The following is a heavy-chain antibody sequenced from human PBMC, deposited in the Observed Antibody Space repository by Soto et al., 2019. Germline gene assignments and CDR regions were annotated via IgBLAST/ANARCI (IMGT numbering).Heavy chain of an antibody. CDR2: INPSGGST. D-gene: IGHD3-10*01. CDR3: ARALMVRGVIMGNYYHGMDV. V-gene: IGHV1-46*01. CDR1: GYTFTSYY. J-gene: IGHJ6*02. Sequence: ASVKVSCKASGYTFTSYYMHWVRQAPGQGLEWMGIINPSGGSTSYAQKFQGRVTMTRDTSTSTVYMELSSLRSEDTAVYYCARALMVRGVIMGNYYHGMDVWGQGTTVTVSS.